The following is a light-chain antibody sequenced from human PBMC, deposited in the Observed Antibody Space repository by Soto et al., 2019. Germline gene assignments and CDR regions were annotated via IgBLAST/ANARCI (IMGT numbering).Light chain of an antibody. CDR1: QSVSSGY. CDR3: QHYGSSLWT. Sequence: EIVLTQSPGTLSLSPGERATLSCRASQSVSSGYLAWYQQKPGQAPRLLIYAASNRATGIPDRFSGSGSGTDFSLTISRLEPEDFAVYYCQHYGSSLWTFGQGTKVEIK. J-gene: IGKJ1*01. CDR2: AAS. V-gene: IGKV3-20*01.